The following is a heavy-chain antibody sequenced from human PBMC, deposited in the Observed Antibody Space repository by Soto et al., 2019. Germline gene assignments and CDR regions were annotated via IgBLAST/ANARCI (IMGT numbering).Heavy chain of an antibody. CDR1: GFTFNNYG. CDR2: ISNDGSDK. V-gene: IGHV3-30*18. J-gene: IGHJ3*01. CDR3: AKHQARAASHGID. Sequence: QVQLVESGGGVVQPGRSLRLSCAASGFTFNNYGMHWARQAPGKGLEWVAAISNDGSDKYYADSVKGRLTISRDNSKNTVFLQMSSLRAEDTAVYYCAKHQARAASHGIDWGQGTMVTVSS. D-gene: IGHD6-13*01.